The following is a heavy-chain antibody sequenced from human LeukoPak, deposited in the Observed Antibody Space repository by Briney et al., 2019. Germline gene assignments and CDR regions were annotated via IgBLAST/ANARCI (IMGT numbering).Heavy chain of an antibody. D-gene: IGHD3-9*01. CDR1: AGSISSYY. CDR3: ARGPPASYYDILTGYGAGFDP. J-gene: IGHJ5*02. Sequence: PSETLSLTCTVSAGSISSYYWSWIRQPPGKGLEGIGYIYYSGSTNYNPSLKSRVTISVDTSKNQFSLKLSSVTAADTAVYYCARGPPASYYDILTGYGAGFDPWGQGTLVTVSS. CDR2: IYYSGST. V-gene: IGHV4-59*01.